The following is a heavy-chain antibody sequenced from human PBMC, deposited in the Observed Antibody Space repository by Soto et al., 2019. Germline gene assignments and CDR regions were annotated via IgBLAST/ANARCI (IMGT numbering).Heavy chain of an antibody. CDR1: GYTFTSYG. CDR2: ISAYNGNT. Sequence: QVQLVQSGAEVKKPGASVKVSCKASGYTFTSYGISWVRQAPGQGLEWMGWISAYNGNTNYAQKLQVRVTMTTDTSTSTAYMELRSLRSDDTAVYYGARGSYCSGGSCFPQAFDIWGQGTMVTVSS. J-gene: IGHJ3*02. V-gene: IGHV1-18*01. CDR3: ARGSYCSGGSCFPQAFDI. D-gene: IGHD2-15*01.